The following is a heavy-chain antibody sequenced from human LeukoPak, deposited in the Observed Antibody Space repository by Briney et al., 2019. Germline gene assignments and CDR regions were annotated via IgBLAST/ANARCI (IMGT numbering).Heavy chain of an antibody. Sequence: GSLRLSCAASTFNFSDYYMSWIRQAPGKGLEWVSYISSSGSTIYYADSVKGRFTISRDNAKTSLYLQMSSLRVEDTAVYYCAREVEAALDPWGQGTLVTVSS. D-gene: IGHD5-24*01. CDR2: ISSSGSTI. V-gene: IGHV3-11*04. CDR3: AREVEAALDP. CDR1: TFNFSDYY. J-gene: IGHJ5*02.